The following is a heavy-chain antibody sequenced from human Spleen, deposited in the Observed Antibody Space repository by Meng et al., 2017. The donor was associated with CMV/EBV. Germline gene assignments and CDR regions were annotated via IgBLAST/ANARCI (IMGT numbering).Heavy chain of an antibody. V-gene: IGHV4-39*07. Sequence: SETLSLTCTVSGGSISSSSYYWDWIRQPPGKGLEWIGSIYYSGSTYYNPSLKSRVTISVDTSKNQFSLKLSSVTAADTAVYYCARDRLGGMDVWGQGTTVTVSS. CDR1: GGSISSSSYY. CDR2: IYYSGST. CDR3: ARDRLGGMDV. J-gene: IGHJ6*02. D-gene: IGHD6-6*01.